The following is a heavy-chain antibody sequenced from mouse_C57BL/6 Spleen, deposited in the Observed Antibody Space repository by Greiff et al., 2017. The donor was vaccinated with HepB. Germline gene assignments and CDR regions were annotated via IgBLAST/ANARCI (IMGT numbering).Heavy chain of an antibody. J-gene: IGHJ4*01. CDR2: INPSSGYT. V-gene: IGHV1-4*01. D-gene: IGHD1-1*01. CDR3: AITTVDAMDY. Sequence: QVHVKQSGAELARPGASVKMSCKASGYTFTSYTMHWVKQRPGQGLEWIGYINPSSGYTKYNQKFKDKATLTADKSSSTAYMQLSSLTSEDSAVYYCAITTVDAMDYWGQGTSVTVSS. CDR1: GYTFTSYT.